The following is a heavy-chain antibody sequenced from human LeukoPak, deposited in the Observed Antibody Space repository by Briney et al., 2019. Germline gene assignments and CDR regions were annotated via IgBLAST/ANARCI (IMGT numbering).Heavy chain of an antibody. J-gene: IGHJ4*02. D-gene: IGHD5-18*01. CDR1: GFSFSSYG. CDR2: VSNDGSTK. V-gene: IGHV3-30*18. CDR3: AKDEGNTGLFTHYFDY. Sequence: GGSLRLSCAASGFSFSSYGMHWVRQAPGKGLEWVAIVSNDGSTKYYADSVKGRFTISRDNSKNTLYLQMDSLRAEDSAVYYCAKDEGNTGLFTHYFDYWGQGTLVTVSS.